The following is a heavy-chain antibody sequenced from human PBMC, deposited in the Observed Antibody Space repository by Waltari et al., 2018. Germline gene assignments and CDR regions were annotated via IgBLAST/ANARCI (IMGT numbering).Heavy chain of an antibody. V-gene: IGHV1-69*05. J-gene: IGHJ5*02. Sequence: QVQLVQSGAEVKTPGSSVKVSCKASGGTFSSYAISWVRQAPGQGLEWMGGIDPSLTREKHANKFQVRGTITTDEAKSAAYRQMSSRRSEDTAVYDVARDGNLRFREGDEQDWCDHWGQGTLGTVSA. CDR2: IDPSLTRE. CDR3: ARDGNLRFREGDEQDWCDH. D-gene: IGHD3-10*01. CDR1: GGTFSSYA.